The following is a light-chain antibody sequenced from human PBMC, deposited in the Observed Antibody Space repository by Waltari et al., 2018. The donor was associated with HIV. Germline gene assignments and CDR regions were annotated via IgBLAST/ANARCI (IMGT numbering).Light chain of an antibody. CDR2: SDH. CDR3: AAWDDSLIV. J-gene: IGLJ1*01. Sequence: QSVPTQPPSASGTPGQRVPTPCSGSRSTIARHTANWYQQLPGTAPKLLIYSDHQRPSGVPDRFSGSKSGTSASLAISGLQSEDEADYYCAAWDDSLIVFGTGTKVTVL. V-gene: IGLV1-44*01. CDR1: RSTIARHT.